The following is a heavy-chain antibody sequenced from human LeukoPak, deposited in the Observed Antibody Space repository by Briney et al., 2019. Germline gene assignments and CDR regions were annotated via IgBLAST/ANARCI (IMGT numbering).Heavy chain of an antibody. CDR3: ARDLNWETY. D-gene: IGHD7-27*01. J-gene: IGHJ4*02. CDR2: ISSSSSYI. CDR1: GFTFSDYY. Sequence: GGSLRLSCAASGFTFSDYYMSWIRQAPGKGLEWVSSISSSSSYIYYADSVKGRFTISRDNAENSLYLQMNSLRAEDTAVYYCARDLNWETYWGQGTLVTVSS. V-gene: IGHV3-11*06.